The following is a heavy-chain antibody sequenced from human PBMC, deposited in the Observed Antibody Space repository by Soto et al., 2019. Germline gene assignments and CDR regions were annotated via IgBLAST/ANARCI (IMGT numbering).Heavy chain of an antibody. CDR2: IDPTTGST. D-gene: IGHD1-20*01. Sequence: QVQLVQSGAEVKKPGASVKVSCKASGYIFTDYYMHWVRQAPGQGLEWMGVIDPTTGSTGYADKFQGRVIMTRDTSTSTVYMEVSSLRSEDTAVFYCARSHNWRLGQNWGQGTLVTVSS. CDR3: ARSHNWRLGQN. J-gene: IGHJ4*02. V-gene: IGHV1-46*01. CDR1: GYIFTDYY.